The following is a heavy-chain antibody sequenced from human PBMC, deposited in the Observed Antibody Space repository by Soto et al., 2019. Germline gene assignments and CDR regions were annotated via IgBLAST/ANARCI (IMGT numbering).Heavy chain of an antibody. V-gene: IGHV4-30-2*01. J-gene: IGHJ4*02. Sequence: SETLSLTCAVSGGSISSGGYSWSWIRQPPGKGLEWIGYIYHSGSTYYNPSLKSRVTISVDRSKNQFSLKLSSVAAADTAVYYCARESWVGGPDYWGQGXLVTVSS. CDR1: GGSISSGGYS. D-gene: IGHD1-26*01. CDR3: ARESWVGGPDY. CDR2: IYHSGST.